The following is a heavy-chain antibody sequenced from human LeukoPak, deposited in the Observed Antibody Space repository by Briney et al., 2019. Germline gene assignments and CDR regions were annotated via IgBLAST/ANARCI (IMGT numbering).Heavy chain of an antibody. CDR3: AKDYEGSLYGMDV. J-gene: IGHJ6*02. V-gene: IGHV3-9*01. CDR1: GFTFDDYA. D-gene: IGHD3-3*01. CDR2: ISWNSGSI. Sequence: PGRSLRLSCAASGFTFDDYAMHWVRQAPGKGLEWVSGISWNSGSIGYADSVKGRFTISRDNAKNSLYLQMNSLRAEDTALYYCAKDYEGSLYGMDVWGQGTTVTVSS.